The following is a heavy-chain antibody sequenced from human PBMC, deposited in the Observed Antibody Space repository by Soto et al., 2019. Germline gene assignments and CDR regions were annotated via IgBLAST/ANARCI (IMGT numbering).Heavy chain of an antibody. CDR2: INGGNGNT. J-gene: IGHJ4*02. V-gene: IGHV1-3*05. Sequence: QVKLVQSGAEEKKPGASVKVSCKASGYTFTSYAMHWVRQAPGQRLEWMGWINGGNGNTKYSQKFQGRVTITRDTSASTAYMELSSLRSEDTAVYYCARVSGWYHLDYWGQGTLVTVSS. CDR1: GYTFTSYA. CDR3: ARVSGWYHLDY. D-gene: IGHD6-19*01.